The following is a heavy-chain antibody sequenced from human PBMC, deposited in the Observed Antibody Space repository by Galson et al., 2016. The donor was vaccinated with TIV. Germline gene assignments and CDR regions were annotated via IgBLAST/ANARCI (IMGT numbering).Heavy chain of an antibody. J-gene: IGHJ4*02. CDR1: GYRFTNYW. CDR2: IYPGDSET. V-gene: IGHV5-51*01. CDR3: ARAFWTGNYFFDF. Sequence: QSGAEVKKSGESLKISCKGSGYRFTNYWIGWVRQMPGKGLAWVAIIYPGDSETRYSPSFQGQVTISADKSISTAFVQWSSLKASDTARYYCARAFWTGNYFFDFWGQGTLVTVSA. D-gene: IGHD3/OR15-3a*01.